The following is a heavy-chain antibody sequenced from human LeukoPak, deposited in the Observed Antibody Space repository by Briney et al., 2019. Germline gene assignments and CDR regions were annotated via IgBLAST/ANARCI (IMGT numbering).Heavy chain of an antibody. V-gene: IGHV4-59*08. Sequence: SETLSLTCTVSGGSISSYYWSWIRQPPGKGLEWIGYIYYSGSTNYNPSLKSRVTTSVDTSKNQFSLKLSSVTAADTAVYYCARHGADGYNYYYYYGMDVWGQGTTVTVSS. J-gene: IGHJ6*02. D-gene: IGHD5-24*01. CDR2: IYYSGST. CDR1: GGSISSYY. CDR3: ARHGADGYNYYYYYGMDV.